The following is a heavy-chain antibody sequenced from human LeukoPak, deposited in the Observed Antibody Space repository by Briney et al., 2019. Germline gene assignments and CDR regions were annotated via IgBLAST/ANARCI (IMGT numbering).Heavy chain of an antibody. CDR2: INHSGST. D-gene: IGHD1-26*01. Sequence: SETLSLTCAVYGGSFSGYYWSWIREPPGKGLEWSGEINHSGSTNYNPSLKSRVTISVDTSKNQFSLKLSSVTAADTAVYYCARTYSGSYYARYYFDYWGQGTLVTVSS. J-gene: IGHJ4*02. CDR3: ARTYSGSYYARYYFDY. CDR1: GGSFSGYY. V-gene: IGHV4-34*01.